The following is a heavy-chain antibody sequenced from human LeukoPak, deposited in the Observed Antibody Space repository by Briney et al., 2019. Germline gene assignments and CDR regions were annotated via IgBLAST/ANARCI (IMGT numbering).Heavy chain of an antibody. D-gene: IGHD1-26*01. CDR2: ITDSGGNT. V-gene: IGHV3-23*01. J-gene: IGHJ4*02. CDR3: AKLWRGSYPRYFDY. Sequence: PGGSLRLSCAASGFTFSSYAMSWVRQAPGKGLEWVSVITDSGGNTFYADSVKGRFTISRDNSKNTLYLQMNSLSAADSAIYYCAKLWRGSYPRYFDYWGQGALVTVSS. CDR1: GFTFSSYA.